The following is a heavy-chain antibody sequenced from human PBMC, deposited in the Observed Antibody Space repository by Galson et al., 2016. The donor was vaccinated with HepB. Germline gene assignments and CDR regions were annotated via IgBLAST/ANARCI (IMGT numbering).Heavy chain of an antibody. Sequence: SETLSLTCTVSGDSVSRDYWSWIRQPAGKGMEWLGRIYSGGSATYNPSLKSRVTMSIDTSKNHFSLQLTSVTAADTALYYCARDKGSGNYYRGASWGQGILVSVTS. J-gene: IGHJ4*02. CDR1: GDSVSRDY. D-gene: IGHD3-10*01. CDR3: ARDKGSGNYYRGAS. V-gene: IGHV4-4*07. CDR2: IYSGGSA.